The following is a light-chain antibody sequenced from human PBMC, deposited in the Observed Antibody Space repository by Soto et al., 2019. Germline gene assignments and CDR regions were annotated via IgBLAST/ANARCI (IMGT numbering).Light chain of an antibody. V-gene: IGKV1-5*03. CDR2: KAS. CDR1: QTISSW. Sequence: DIQMTQSPSTLSGSVGDRATITCRASQTISSWLAWYQQKPGKAPKLLIYKASTLKSGVPSRFSGSGSGTDFTLTISSLQPEDFATYYCLQDYNYPFTFGPGTKVDIK. CDR3: LQDYNYPFT. J-gene: IGKJ3*01.